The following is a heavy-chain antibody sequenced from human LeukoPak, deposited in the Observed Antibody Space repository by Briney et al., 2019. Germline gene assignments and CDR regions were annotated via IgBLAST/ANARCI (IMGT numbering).Heavy chain of an antibody. Sequence: GASVKVSCKASGGTFSSYAISWVRQAPGQGLEWMGGIIPIFGTANYAQKFQGRVTITADESTSTAYMELSSLRSEDTAVYYCARGVEMATEFDYWGQGTLVTVSS. J-gene: IGHJ4*02. V-gene: IGHV1-69*13. CDR3: ARGVEMATEFDY. CDR2: IIPIFGTA. CDR1: GGTFSSYA. D-gene: IGHD5-24*01.